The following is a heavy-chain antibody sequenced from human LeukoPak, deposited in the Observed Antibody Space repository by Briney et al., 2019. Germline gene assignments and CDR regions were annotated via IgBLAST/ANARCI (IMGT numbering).Heavy chain of an antibody. J-gene: IGHJ4*02. V-gene: IGHV4-61*02. Sequence: SETLSLTCTVSGGSISSGSYYWSWIRQPAGKGLEWVGRIYTSGSANYNPSLKSRATISVDTSKNQFSLKLSSVTAADTAVYYCARHSSGYYYNFDYWGQGTLVTVSS. CDR3: ARHSSGYYYNFDY. CDR2: IYTSGSA. D-gene: IGHD3-22*01. CDR1: GGSISSGSYY.